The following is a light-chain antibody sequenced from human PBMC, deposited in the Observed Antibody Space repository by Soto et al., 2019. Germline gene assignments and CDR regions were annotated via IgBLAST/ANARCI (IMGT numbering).Light chain of an antibody. V-gene: IGKV3-15*01. J-gene: IGKJ1*01. Sequence: EIVMTQSPATLSVSPGERATLSCRASQSVSINLAWYHQKPGQAPRLLIYGASTRATGIPARFSGSGSGTEFTLTISSLQSEDFAVYYCQQYNNWPPWTFGQGTKVGIK. CDR1: QSVSIN. CDR2: GAS. CDR3: QQYNNWPPWT.